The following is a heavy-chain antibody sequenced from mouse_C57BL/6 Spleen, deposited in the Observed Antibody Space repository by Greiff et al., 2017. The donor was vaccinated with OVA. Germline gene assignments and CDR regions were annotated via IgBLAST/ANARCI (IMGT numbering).Heavy chain of an antibody. D-gene: IGHD2-1*01. CDR1: GYTFTDYN. CDR3: ARFGGNKDWCAY. J-gene: IGHJ3*01. Sequence: VQLQQSGPELVKPGASVKIPCKASGYTFTDYNMDWVKQSHGKSLEWIGDIHPNNGGTIYNQKFKGKATLTVDKSSSTADMELRSLTSEDTAVYYCARFGGNKDWCAYWGQGTLVTVSA. V-gene: IGHV1-18*01. CDR2: IHPNNGGT.